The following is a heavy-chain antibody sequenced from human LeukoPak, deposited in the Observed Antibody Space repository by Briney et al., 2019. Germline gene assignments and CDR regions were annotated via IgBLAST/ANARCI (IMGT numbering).Heavy chain of an antibody. D-gene: IGHD6-13*01. Sequence: ASVKVSCKASGYTFTSYDINWVRQATGQGLEWMGWMNPNSGNTGYAQNLQGRVTLTTDTSTSTAYMELRSLRSDDTAVYYCARVKVGCSSWGMSDYWGQGTLVTVSS. CDR3: ARVKVGCSSWGMSDY. V-gene: IGHV1-8*01. CDR2: MNPNSGNT. CDR1: GYTFTSYD. J-gene: IGHJ4*02.